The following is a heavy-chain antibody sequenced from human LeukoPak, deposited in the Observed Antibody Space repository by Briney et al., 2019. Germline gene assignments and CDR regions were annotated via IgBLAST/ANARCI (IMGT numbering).Heavy chain of an antibody. Sequence: PGGSLRLSCAASGFTFSNAWMNRVRQAPGKGLEWVSYISTSSSTIYYADSVKGRFTISRDNAKNSLYLQMNSLRDEDTAVYYCARRGCLGSCYSGFDYWGQGTLVTVSS. D-gene: IGHD2-15*01. CDR2: ISTSSSTI. CDR1: GFTFSNAW. CDR3: ARRGCLGSCYSGFDY. J-gene: IGHJ4*02. V-gene: IGHV3-48*02.